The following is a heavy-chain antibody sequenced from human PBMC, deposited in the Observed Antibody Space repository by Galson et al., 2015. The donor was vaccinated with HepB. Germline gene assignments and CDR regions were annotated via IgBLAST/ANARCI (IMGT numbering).Heavy chain of an antibody. Sequence: SVKVSCKASGFTFTSSAVQWVRQARGQRLEWIGWIVVGSGNTNYAQKFQEKVTITRDMSTSTAYMELSSLRSEDTAVYYCAAERSDDILTGYVGGFDPWGQGTLVTVSS. J-gene: IGHJ5*02. CDR1: GFTFTSSA. V-gene: IGHV1-58*01. D-gene: IGHD3-9*01. CDR3: AAERSDDILTGYVGGFDP. CDR2: IVVGSGNT.